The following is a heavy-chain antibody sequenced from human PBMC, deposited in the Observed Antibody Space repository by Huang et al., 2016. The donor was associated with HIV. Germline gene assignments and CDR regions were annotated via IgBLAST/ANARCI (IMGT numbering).Heavy chain of an antibody. J-gene: IGHJ4*02. CDR2: IYYSGST. CDR1: GGSISSPY. V-gene: IGHV4-59*11. Sequence: QVQLQESGPGLVKPSETLSLTCPVSGGSISSPYWSWIRQPPGKGLEWIGSIYYSGSTNYTPALKSRVTISVDTSKNQFSLKLSSVTAADTAVYYCARDKKIQLWLSGFDYWGQGTLVTVSS. D-gene: IGHD5-18*01. CDR3: ARDKKIQLWLSGFDY.